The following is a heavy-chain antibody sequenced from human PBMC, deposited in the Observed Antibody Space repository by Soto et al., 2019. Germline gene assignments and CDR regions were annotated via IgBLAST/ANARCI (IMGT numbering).Heavy chain of an antibody. V-gene: IGHV3-30-3*01. CDR3: ARDEKGITMFRGVINDYYGMDV. CDR1: GFTFSSYA. CDR2: ISYDGSNK. Sequence: PGGSLRLSCAASGFTFSSYAMHWVRQAPGKGLEWVAVISYDGSNKYYADSVKGRFTISRDNSKSTLYLQMNSLRAEDTAVYYCARDEKGITMFRGVINDYYGMDVWGQGTTVTVSS. D-gene: IGHD3-10*01. J-gene: IGHJ6*02.